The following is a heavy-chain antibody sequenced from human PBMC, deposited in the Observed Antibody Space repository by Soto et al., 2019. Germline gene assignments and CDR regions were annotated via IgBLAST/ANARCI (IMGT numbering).Heavy chain of an antibody. CDR3: ARAVVIYYGMDV. Sequence: PSETLSLTCTVSGASISTKNYYWGWVRQPPGKGLEWIGYIYYSGSTYYNPSLKSRVTISVDTSKNQFSLKLSSVTAADTAVYYCARAVVIYYGMDVWGQGTTVTVSS. CDR1: GASISTKNYY. D-gene: IGHD2-21*01. J-gene: IGHJ6*02. V-gene: IGHV4-31*03. CDR2: IYYSGST.